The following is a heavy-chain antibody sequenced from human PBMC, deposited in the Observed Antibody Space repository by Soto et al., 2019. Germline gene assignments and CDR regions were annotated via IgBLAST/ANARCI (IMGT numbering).Heavy chain of an antibody. CDR3: ARVYDFWSGYQNPFDY. CDR1: GYTFNNYG. Sequence: QVQLVQSGAEVKKPGASVKVSCKASGYTFNNYGISWVRQAPGQGLEWMGWISVYNGNTNYAQKLQGRVTMTTDTSTSTAYIELRSLRSDDTAVYYCARVYDFWSGYQNPFDYWGQGTLVTVSS. J-gene: IGHJ4*02. CDR2: ISVYNGNT. D-gene: IGHD3-3*01. V-gene: IGHV1-18*01.